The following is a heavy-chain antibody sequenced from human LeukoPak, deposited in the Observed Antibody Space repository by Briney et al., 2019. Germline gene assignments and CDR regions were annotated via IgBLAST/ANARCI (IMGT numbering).Heavy chain of an antibody. J-gene: IGHJ4*02. Sequence: PGGSLRLSCAASGFTFSNAWMSWVRQAPGKALEWVGRIRSKTDGGTADYAAPVEGRFTISRDDSKTTLYLQINSLKSEDTAVYYCTTYSFTSGWSWGQGTLVTVSS. D-gene: IGHD2-2*01. V-gene: IGHV3-15*01. CDR2: IRSKTDGGTA. CDR1: GFTFSNAW. CDR3: TTYSFTSGWS.